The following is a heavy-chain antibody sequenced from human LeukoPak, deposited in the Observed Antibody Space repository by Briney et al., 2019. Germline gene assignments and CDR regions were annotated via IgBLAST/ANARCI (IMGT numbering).Heavy chain of an antibody. V-gene: IGHV4-59*01. J-gene: IGHJ4*02. Sequence: PSETLSLTCTVSGGSISRYYWNWIRQPPGKGLEWIGYIYYSGSTNYNPSLESRVTISVDTSKNQFSLKLSSVTAADTAVYYCARGYYDSSGYSNPFDYWGQGTLVTVSS. CDR2: IYYSGST. CDR1: GGSISRYY. CDR3: ARGYYDSSGYSNPFDY. D-gene: IGHD3-22*01.